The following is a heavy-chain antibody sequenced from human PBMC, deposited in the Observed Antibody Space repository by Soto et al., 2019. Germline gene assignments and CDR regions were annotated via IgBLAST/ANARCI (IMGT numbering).Heavy chain of an antibody. CDR1: GFIFTTYA. CDR3: AHPRGFGVFDAVDL. CDR2: ISSSGEST. Sequence: PGGSLRLSCATSGFIFTTYAMNWVRQAPGKGLEWVSAISSSGESTFYAESVRGRFTISRDNSLNTLYLQMRSLRPEDTAVYYCAHPRGFGVFDAVDLWGQGTMVTVSS. V-gene: IGHV3-23*01. J-gene: IGHJ5*02. D-gene: IGHD3-10*01.